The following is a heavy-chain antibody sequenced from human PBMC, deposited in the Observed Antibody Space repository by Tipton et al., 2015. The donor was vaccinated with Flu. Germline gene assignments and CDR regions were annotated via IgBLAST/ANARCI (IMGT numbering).Heavy chain of an antibody. CDR3: ARGETAFGAFDI. CDR2: IWFDGTNK. Sequence: SLRLSCAASGFTFSSYGMHWVRQAPGKGLEWVAYIWFDGTNKYYADSVKGRFTISRDNSKNTLDLRMNSLRVDDTAVYFCARGETAFGAFDIWGQGTMVTVSS. D-gene: IGHD1-1*01. CDR1: GFTFSSYG. J-gene: IGHJ3*02. V-gene: IGHV3-33*01.